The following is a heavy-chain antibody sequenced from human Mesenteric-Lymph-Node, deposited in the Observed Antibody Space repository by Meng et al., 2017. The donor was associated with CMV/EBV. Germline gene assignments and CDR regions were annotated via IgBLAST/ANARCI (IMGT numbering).Heavy chain of an antibody. CDR2: IYSGGST. J-gene: IGHJ4*02. CDR1: GFTLSSNA. Sequence: LSLTCAASGFTLSSNAMNWVRQAPGKGLEWVSVIYSGGSTYYADSVKGRFTISRDNSKNTLYLQMNSLRAEDTAVYYCARIIAAAGTYFDYWGQGTLVTVSS. V-gene: IGHV3-53*01. D-gene: IGHD6-13*01. CDR3: ARIIAAAGTYFDY.